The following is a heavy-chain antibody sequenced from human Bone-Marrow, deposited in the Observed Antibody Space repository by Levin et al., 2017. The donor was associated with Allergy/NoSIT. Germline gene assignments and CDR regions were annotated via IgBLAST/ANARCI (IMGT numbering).Heavy chain of an antibody. CDR1: GYPFNGYY. CDR2: INPLNGGT. V-gene: IGHV1-2*02. D-gene: IGHD2-2*01. J-gene: IGHJ4*02. CDR3: ARDPYQLLTPYFDS. Sequence: RASVKVSCKASGYPFNGYYMHWVRQAPGQGLEWMGWINPLNGGTNYGQKFQGRVTMTRDTSISTVYMELDSLRSDDTAVYYCARDPYQLLTPYFDSWGQGTQVTVSS.